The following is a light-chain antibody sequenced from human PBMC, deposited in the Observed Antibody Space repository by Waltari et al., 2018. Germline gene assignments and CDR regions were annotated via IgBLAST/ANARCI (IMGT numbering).Light chain of an antibody. CDR1: SSNIGSHY. CDR2: RGN. Sequence: QSVLTQPPSASGTPGQRVTISCSGSSSNIGSHYVYWYQPRPGTAPKLLIHRGNQRAAGVHDRFSGSTSGTSAALAMSGRRSEDEADYYCAAWDDNLSGGVFGGGTKLTVL. V-gene: IGLV1-47*01. J-gene: IGLJ3*02. CDR3: AAWDDNLSGGV.